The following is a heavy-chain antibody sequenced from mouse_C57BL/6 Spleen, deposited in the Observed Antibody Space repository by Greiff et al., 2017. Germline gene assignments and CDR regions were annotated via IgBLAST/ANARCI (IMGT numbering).Heavy chain of an antibody. CDR1: GYSFTDYN. J-gene: IGHJ1*03. D-gene: IGHD1-1*01. V-gene: IGHV1-39*01. CDR3: ARSDYGSPYWYFDV. CDR2: INPNYGTT. Sequence: EVQLQQSGPELVKPGASVKISCKASGYSFTDYNMNWVKQSNGKSLEWIGVINPNYGTTSYNQKFKGKATLTVEQSSSTAYMQLNSLTSEDSAVYYCARSDYGSPYWYFDVWGTGTTVTVSS.